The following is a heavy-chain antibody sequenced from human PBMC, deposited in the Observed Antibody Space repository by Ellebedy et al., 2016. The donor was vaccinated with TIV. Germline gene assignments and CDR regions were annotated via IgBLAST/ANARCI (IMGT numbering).Heavy chain of an antibody. V-gene: IGHV3-33*01. J-gene: IGHJ4*02. CDR3: ARAEMATIGPPDS. CDR2: IWSHGNPH. D-gene: IGHD5-24*01. Sequence: PGGSLRLSCTASGFTFSSHAMHWVRQAPGKGLEWVAVIWSHGNPHYYGDSVKGRFTISRDNSMNTMYLQMNNLRDDDTAMYYCARAEMATIGPPDSWGQGTLVTVSS. CDR1: GFTFSSHA.